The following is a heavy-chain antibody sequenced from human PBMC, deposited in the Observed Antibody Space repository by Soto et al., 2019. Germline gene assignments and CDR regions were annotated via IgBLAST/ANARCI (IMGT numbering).Heavy chain of an antibody. CDR1: GFTFSSYE. CDR3: ARGPPVRFLEWLYYYYGMDV. CDR2: ISSSGSTI. D-gene: IGHD3-3*01. Sequence: GGSLRLSCAASGFTFSSYEMNWVRQAPGKXLEWVSYISSSGSTIYYADSVKGRFTISRDNAKNSLYLQMNSLRAEDTAVYYCARGPPVRFLEWLYYYYGMDVWGQGTTVTVSS. V-gene: IGHV3-48*03. J-gene: IGHJ6*02.